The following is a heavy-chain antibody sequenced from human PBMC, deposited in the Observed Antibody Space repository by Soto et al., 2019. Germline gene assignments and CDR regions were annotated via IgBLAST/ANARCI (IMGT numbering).Heavy chain of an antibody. J-gene: IGHJ4*02. CDR1: GGSISSGGYY. D-gene: IGHD6-13*01. Sequence: QEQRQESGPGLVKPSQTLSLTCTVSGGSISSGGYYWSWIRQHPGKGLEWIGYIYYSGSTYYNPSLKSRVTISVDTSKNQFSLKLSSVTAADTAVYYCARESIAAAADFDYWGQGTLVNVSS. V-gene: IGHV4-31*03. CDR2: IYYSGST. CDR3: ARESIAAAADFDY.